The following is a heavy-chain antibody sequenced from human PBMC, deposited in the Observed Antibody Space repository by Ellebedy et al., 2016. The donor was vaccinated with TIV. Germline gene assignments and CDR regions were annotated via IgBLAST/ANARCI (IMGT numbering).Heavy chain of an antibody. CDR1: GGSISSSSYY. CDR2: IYYSGST. D-gene: IGHD7-27*01. V-gene: IGHV4-39*01. Sequence: MPGGSLRLSCTVSGGSISSSSYYWGWIRQPPGKGLEWIGSIYYSGSTYYNPSLKSRVTISVDTSKNQFSLKLSSVTAADTAVYYCARYMPRGTGDIGLRYFDIWGRGTLVTVSS. J-gene: IGHJ2*01. CDR3: ARYMPRGTGDIGLRYFDI.